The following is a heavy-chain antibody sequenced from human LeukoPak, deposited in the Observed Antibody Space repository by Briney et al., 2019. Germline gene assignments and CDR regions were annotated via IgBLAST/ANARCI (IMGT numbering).Heavy chain of an antibody. D-gene: IGHD3-3*01. J-gene: IGHJ5*02. V-gene: IGHV3-73*01. CDR1: GFTFSGSA. CDR2: IRSKANSYAT. CDR3: TRSKDYDFWTGYCLDP. Sequence: GGSLRLSCAASGFTFSGSAMHWVRQASGKGLEWVGRIRSKANSYATAYAASVKGRFTISRDDPKNTAYLQMNSLKTEDTAVYYCTRSKDYDFWTGYCLDPWGQVTLVTVSS.